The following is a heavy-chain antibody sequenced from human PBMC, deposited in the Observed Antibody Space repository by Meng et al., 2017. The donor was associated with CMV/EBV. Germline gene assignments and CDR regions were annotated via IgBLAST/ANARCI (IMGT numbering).Heavy chain of an antibody. J-gene: IGHJ4*02. CDR1: GGSISSGDYY. D-gene: IGHD6-6*01. V-gene: IGHV4-30-4*08. CDR2: IYYSGST. CDR3: AGFIAARPWAYGSFDY. Sequence: SQTLSLTCTVSGGSISSGDYYWSWIRQPPGKGLEWIGYIYYSGSTYYNPSLKSRVTISVDTSKNQFSLKLSSVTAADTAVYYCAGFIAARPWAYGSFDYWGQGTLVTVSS.